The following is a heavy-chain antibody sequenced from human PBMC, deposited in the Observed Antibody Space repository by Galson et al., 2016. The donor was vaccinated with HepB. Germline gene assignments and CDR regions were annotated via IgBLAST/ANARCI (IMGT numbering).Heavy chain of an antibody. CDR1: GFAFRTYS. CDR3: AGAPRAFGIMGPHPAAFDI. D-gene: IGHD1-26*01. J-gene: IGHJ3*02. Sequence: LRLSCAASGFAFRTYSMNWVRQTPGKGLEWIGQINHSASTNYNPSLKSRATISIDTSKNQFSLRVNSVTATDTAVYYCAGAPRAFGIMGPHPAAFDIWGQGTMVTVAS. V-gene: IGHV4-34*01. CDR2: INHSAST.